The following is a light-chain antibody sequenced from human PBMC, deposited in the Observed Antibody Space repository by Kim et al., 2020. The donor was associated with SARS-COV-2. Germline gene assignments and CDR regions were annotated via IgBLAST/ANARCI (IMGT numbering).Light chain of an antibody. J-gene: IGKJ4*01. V-gene: IGKV1-39*01. CDR3: QQSYSTPRLT. CDR2: AAS. Sequence: DIQMTQSPSSLSASVGDRVTITCRASQTIRNYLSWYQQKPGEAPKVLIYAASSLQSGVPTRFSGSGSGTDFTLTISSLQTEDFATYYCQQSYSTPRLTFGGGTKVDIK. CDR1: QTIRNY.